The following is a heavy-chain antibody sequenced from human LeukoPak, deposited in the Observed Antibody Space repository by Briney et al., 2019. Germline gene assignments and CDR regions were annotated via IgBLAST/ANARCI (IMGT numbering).Heavy chain of an antibody. CDR1: GFTFSSYG. CDR3: ARGSGWDYYFNY. V-gene: IGHV3-33*01. D-gene: IGHD6-19*01. J-gene: IGHJ4*02. CDR2: IWYDGSNK. Sequence: GGSLRLSCAASGFTFSSYGMHWVRQAPGKGLEWVAVIWYDGSNKYYADSVKGRFTISRDNSKNTLYLQMNSLRAEDTAVYYCARGSGWDYYFNYWGQGTLVTVSS.